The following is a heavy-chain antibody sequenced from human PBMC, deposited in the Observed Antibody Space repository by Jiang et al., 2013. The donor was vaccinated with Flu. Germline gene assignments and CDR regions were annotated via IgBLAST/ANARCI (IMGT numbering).Heavy chain of an antibody. CDR2: ITTTSTV. D-gene: IGHD4-17*01. Sequence: AASGFSFSTYTMTWVRQAPGKGLEWISYITTTSTVYYADSVKGRFTISRDNAKNSLYLQMNSLRAEDTAVYYCAREAYGDYVVDYWGQGTLVTVSS. V-gene: IGHV3-48*01. J-gene: IGHJ4*02. CDR3: AREAYGDYVVDY. CDR1: GFSFSTYT.